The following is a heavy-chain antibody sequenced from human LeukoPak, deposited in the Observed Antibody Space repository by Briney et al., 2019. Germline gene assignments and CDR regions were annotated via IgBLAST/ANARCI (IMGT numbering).Heavy chain of an antibody. J-gene: IGHJ4*02. CDR2: ISDSGGTT. CDR1: GFTFSTYA. CDR3: ARRLKISQGGTTDY. Sequence: GGSLRLSCAASGFTFSTYAMSWVRQAPGKGLEWVSGISDSGGTTYYADSVKGRFTISRDNSKNTLYLQMDSLRAEDTAVYYCARRLKISQGGTTDYWGQGTLVTVSS. D-gene: IGHD1-1*01. V-gene: IGHV3-23*01.